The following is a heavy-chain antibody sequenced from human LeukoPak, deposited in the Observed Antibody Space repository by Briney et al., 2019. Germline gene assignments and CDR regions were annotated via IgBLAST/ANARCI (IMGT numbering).Heavy chain of an antibody. CDR1: GFTFSSYS. CDR3: ARDPLNSGSPMD. J-gene: IGHJ1*01. V-gene: IGHV3-21*01. CDR2: ISSSSSYI. D-gene: IGHD1-26*01. Sequence: GGSLRLSCAASGFTFSSYSMNWVRQAPGKGLEWVSSISSSSSYIYYADSVKGRFTISRDNAKNSLYLQMNSLRAEDTAVYYCARDPLNSGSPMDWGQGTLVTVSS.